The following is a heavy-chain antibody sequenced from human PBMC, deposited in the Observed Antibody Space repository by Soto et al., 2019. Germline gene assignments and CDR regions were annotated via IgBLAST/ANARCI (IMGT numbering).Heavy chain of an antibody. CDR2: IDPSDSYT. CDR3: ARWGSGYCSSTSCLGSYYYYGMDV. CDR1: GYSFTSYW. Sequence: RGESLKISCKGSGYSFTSYWISWVRQMPGKGLEWMGRIDPSDSYTNYSPSFQGHVTISADKSISTAYLQWSSLKASDTAMYYCARWGSGYCSSTSCLGSYYYYGMDVWGQGTTVTVSS. J-gene: IGHJ6*02. D-gene: IGHD2-2*01. V-gene: IGHV5-10-1*01.